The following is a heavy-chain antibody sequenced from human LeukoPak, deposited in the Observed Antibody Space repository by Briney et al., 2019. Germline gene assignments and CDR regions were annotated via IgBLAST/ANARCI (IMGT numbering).Heavy chain of an antibody. CDR3: ARITYDFWSGYYMPDDP. CDR2: IIPIFGTA. J-gene: IGHJ5*02. Sequence: GSSVKVSCKASGGTFSKYSINWVRQAPGQGLEWMGGIIPIFGTANYVQKFQGRVTITADESTRTAYMELSRLRSEDTAVYYCARITYDFWSGYYMPDDPWGQGTLVTVSS. CDR1: GGTFSKYS. D-gene: IGHD3-3*01. V-gene: IGHV1-69*01.